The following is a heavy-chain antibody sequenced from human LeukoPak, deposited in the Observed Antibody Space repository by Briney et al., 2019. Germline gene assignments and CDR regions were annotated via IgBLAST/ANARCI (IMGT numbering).Heavy chain of an antibody. D-gene: IGHD6-6*01. J-gene: IGHJ6*03. CDR1: GFTFSSYW. Sequence: GGSLRLSCAASGFTFSSYWMSWVRQAPGKGLEWVANIKQDGSEKYYVDSVKGRFTISRDNAKNSLYLQMNSLRAEDTAVYYCARDLAAPPYYYYYVDVWGKGTTVTVSS. CDR3: ARDLAAPPYYYYYVDV. V-gene: IGHV3-7*01. CDR2: IKQDGSEK.